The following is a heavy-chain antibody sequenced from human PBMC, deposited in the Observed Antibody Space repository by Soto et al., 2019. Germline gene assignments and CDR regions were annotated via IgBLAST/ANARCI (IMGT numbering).Heavy chain of an antibody. CDR2: IKSKTDGGTT. Sequence: GGSLRLSCAASGFTFTNAWMSWVRQAPGKGREWVGRIKSKTDGGTTDYAAPVKGRFTISRDDSKNTLYLQMNSLKTEDTAVYYCTTARGTYGAEYLQHWGQGTLVTVSS. CDR1: GFTFTNAW. V-gene: IGHV3-15*01. CDR3: TTARGTYGAEYLQH. J-gene: IGHJ1*01. D-gene: IGHD4-17*01.